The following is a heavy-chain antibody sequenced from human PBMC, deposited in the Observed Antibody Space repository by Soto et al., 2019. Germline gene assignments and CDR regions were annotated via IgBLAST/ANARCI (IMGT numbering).Heavy chain of an antibody. V-gene: IGHV3-23*01. CDR2: ISGSADGT. CDR1: GFTFDSYA. J-gene: IGHJ3*01. Sequence: EVKLLESGGGLAQPGGSLRLSCVGSGFTFDSYAISWVRQAPGERLQWIAAISGSADGTDYAHSVRGRFTISRDNAKKTVHLQMDSLRVEDTAVYFCAKDTVGGYSFWSGYYSDGLDVWGQGALLTVS. D-gene: IGHD3-3*01. CDR3: AKDTVGGYSFWSGYYSDGLDV.